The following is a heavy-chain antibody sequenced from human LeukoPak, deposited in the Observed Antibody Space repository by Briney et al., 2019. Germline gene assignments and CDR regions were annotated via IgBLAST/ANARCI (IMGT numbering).Heavy chain of an antibody. Sequence: RASVKVSCKASGYTFTGYYMHWVRQAPGQGLEWMGWINPNSGGTNYAQKFQGRVTMTRDTSISTAYMELSRLRSDDTAVYYCARALTELTKNWFDPWGQGTLVTVSS. V-gene: IGHV1-2*02. D-gene: IGHD3-9*01. CDR1: GYTFTGYY. CDR2: INPNSGGT. CDR3: ARALTELTKNWFDP. J-gene: IGHJ5*02.